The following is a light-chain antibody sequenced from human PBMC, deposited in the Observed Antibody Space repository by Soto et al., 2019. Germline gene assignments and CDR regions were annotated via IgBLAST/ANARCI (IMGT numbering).Light chain of an antibody. Sequence: EIVMTQSPATLSVSPGERATLSCRASQSVSKNLAWYQKKPGQAPRLLIYGASTRATGIPARFSGSGSGTEFTLTISSLQSEDFAVYYCQQYNTWWTFGPGTRVEIK. V-gene: IGKV3-15*01. CDR2: GAS. CDR3: QQYNTWWT. J-gene: IGKJ1*01. CDR1: QSVSKN.